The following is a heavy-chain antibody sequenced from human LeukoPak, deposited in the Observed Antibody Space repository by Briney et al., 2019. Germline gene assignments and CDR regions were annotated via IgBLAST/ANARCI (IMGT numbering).Heavy chain of an antibody. D-gene: IGHD6-19*01. J-gene: IGHJ4*02. CDR1: GFTFSNYA. CDR2: ISGSGGST. V-gene: IGHV3-23*01. CDR3: AKTHSSGWWYFDY. Sequence: GGSLRLSCAASGFTFSNYAMSWVRQAPGKGLEWVSAISGSGGSTYYADSVKGRFTISRDNSKNTLYLQLNSLRAEDTAVYYCAKTHSSGWWYFDYWGQGTLVTVSS.